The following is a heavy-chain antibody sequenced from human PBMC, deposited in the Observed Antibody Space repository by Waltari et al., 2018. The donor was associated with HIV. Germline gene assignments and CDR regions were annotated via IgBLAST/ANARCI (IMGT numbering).Heavy chain of an antibody. CDR2: IYYSGST. CDR1: GGSISSSSYY. V-gene: IGHV4-39*07. J-gene: IGHJ4*02. D-gene: IGHD6-6*01. Sequence: QLQLQESGPGLVKPSATLSLTCPVSGGSISSSSYYWGWFRQPPGKGLEWIGSIYYSGSTYYNPSLKSRVTISVDTSKNQFSLKLSSVTAADTAVYYCARDPTGSSRGGYWGQGTLVTVSS. CDR3: ARDPTGSSRGGY.